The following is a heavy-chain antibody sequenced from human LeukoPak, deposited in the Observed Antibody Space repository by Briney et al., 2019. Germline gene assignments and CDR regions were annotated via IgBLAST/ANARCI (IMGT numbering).Heavy chain of an antibody. J-gene: IGHJ5*02. D-gene: IGHD6-13*01. V-gene: IGHV4-34*01. CDR3: ARHPVRYSSSWYRHNWFDP. Sequence: GSLRLSCAASGFTFSSYWMSWIRQPPGKGLEWIGEINHSGSTNYNPSLKSRVTISVDTSKNQFSLKLSSVTAADTAVYYCARHPVRYSSSWYRHNWFDPWGREPWSPSPQ. CDR1: GFTFSSYW. CDR2: INHSGST.